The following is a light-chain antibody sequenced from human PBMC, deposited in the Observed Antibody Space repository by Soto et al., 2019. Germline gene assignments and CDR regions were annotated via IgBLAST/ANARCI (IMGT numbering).Light chain of an antibody. CDR2: KVS. J-gene: IGKJ3*01. CDR1: QSLVYSDGNTY. V-gene: IGKV2D-30*01. Sequence: DVVMTQSPLSLPVTLGQPASISCRSSQSLVYSDGNTYLNWFQQRPGQSPRRLLYKVSNWDSGXPXXLRGSGSGTEFTMNISRVKGKDVGVYYCVQGTPLFTFGSGNKVDIK. CDR3: VQGTPLFT.